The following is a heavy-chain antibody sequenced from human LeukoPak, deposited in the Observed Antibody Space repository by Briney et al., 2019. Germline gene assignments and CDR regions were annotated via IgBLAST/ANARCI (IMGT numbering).Heavy chain of an antibody. D-gene: IGHD2-15*01. CDR2: INPSGTTT. Sequence: ASVKVSCKPSGYTFTNYYMHRVRPDPGQGLGWMGIINPSGTTTTYAQKLQGRVTMTRDTSTSTDFMELSSLRPEDTAVYYCARHDLGGPSPFDYWGQGTLVTVSS. CDR1: GYTFTNYY. J-gene: IGHJ4*02. V-gene: IGHV1-46*04. CDR3: ARHDLGGPSPFDY.